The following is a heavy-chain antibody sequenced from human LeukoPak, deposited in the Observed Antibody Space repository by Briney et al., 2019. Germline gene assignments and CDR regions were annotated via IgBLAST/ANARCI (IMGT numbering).Heavy chain of an antibody. Sequence: GGSLRLSCAASGFTFNSYAMHWVRQAPGKGLEWVAVISYDGSNKYYADSVKGRFTISRDNSKNTLYLQMNSLRAEDTAVYYCARESFDPWGQGTLVTVSS. CDR2: ISYDGSNK. J-gene: IGHJ5*02. CDR3: ARESFDP. V-gene: IGHV3-30-3*01. CDR1: GFTFNSYA.